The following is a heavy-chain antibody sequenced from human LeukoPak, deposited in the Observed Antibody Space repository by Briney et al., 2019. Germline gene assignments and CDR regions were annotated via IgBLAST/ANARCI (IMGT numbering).Heavy chain of an antibody. Sequence: ASVKVSCKASGYTFTGYYMHWVRQAPGQGLEGMGWINPNSGGTNYAQKFQGRVTMTRDTSISTAYMELSRLRSDDTAVYYCARYYAVTTGDYYYYMDVWGKGTTVTISS. CDR2: INPNSGGT. V-gene: IGHV1-2*02. D-gene: IGHD4-17*01. CDR1: GYTFTGYY. J-gene: IGHJ6*03. CDR3: ARYYAVTTGDYYYYMDV.